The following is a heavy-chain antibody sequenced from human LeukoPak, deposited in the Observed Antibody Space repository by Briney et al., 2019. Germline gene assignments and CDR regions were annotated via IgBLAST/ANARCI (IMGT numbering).Heavy chain of an antibody. D-gene: IGHD4-23*01. CDR2: IIPIFGTA. CDR3: ASSGKGRSFTVVTSLGSDLSVY. V-gene: IGHV1-69*13. Sequence: GASVEVSCKASGGTFSSYAISWVRQAPGQGLEWMGGIIPIFGTANYAQKFQGRVTITADESTSTAYMELSSLRSEDTAVYYCASSGKGRSFTVVTSLGSDLSVYWGQGTLVTVSS. J-gene: IGHJ4*02. CDR1: GGTFSSYA.